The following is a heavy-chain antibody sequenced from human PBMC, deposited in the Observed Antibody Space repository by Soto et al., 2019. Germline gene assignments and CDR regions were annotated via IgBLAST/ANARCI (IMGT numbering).Heavy chain of an antibody. CDR2: ISHDGSNI. D-gene: IGHD3-9*01. CDR3: AKGPGELIDWSELYFYMDV. J-gene: IGHJ6*03. CDR1: GFTFSHYG. Sequence: GGSLRLSCAASGFTFSHYGMHWVRQAPGKGLEWVAVISHDGSNISYGDSVKGRFTISRDDSKSTLYLQMNSLRAEDTAVYYCAKGPGELIDWSELYFYMDVWGKGTTVTVSS. V-gene: IGHV3-30*18.